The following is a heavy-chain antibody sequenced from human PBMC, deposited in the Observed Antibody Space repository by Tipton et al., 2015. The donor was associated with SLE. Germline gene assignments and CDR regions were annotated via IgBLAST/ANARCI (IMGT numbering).Heavy chain of an antibody. Sequence: TLSLTCTVSGGSISTYYWSWIRQPPGKGLEWIGYIYYSGSTNYNPSLKSRVTISVDTSKNQFSLKLSSGTAADTAVYYCARLGSGEFDYWGQGTLVTASS. CDR3: ARLGSGEFDY. D-gene: IGHD7-27*01. CDR1: GGSISTYY. V-gene: IGHV4-59*08. CDR2: IYYSGST. J-gene: IGHJ4*02.